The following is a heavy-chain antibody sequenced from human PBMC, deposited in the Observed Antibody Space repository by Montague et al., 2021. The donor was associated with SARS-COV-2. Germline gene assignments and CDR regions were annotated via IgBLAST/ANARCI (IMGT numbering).Heavy chain of an antibody. J-gene: IGHJ5*02. D-gene: IGHD2-15*01. CDR1: GASFSNYY. CDR3: AREGYCSGGTCYSSGPNWFDP. CDR2: IYYTGTT. Sequence: SETLSITCTVSGASFSNYYWSWIRQPPGKGLEWIGYIYYTGTTNYNPSLKSRVTISVDTSKTQFSLKLTSVTAADTAVYYCAREGYCSGGTCYSSGPNWFDPWGQGTLVTVSS. V-gene: IGHV4-59*01.